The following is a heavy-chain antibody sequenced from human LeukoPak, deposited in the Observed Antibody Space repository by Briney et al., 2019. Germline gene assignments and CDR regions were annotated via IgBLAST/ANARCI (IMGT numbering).Heavy chain of an antibody. J-gene: IGHJ4*02. CDR2: IIPILGIA. D-gene: IGHD1-26*01. CDR1: GYTFTSYG. V-gene: IGHV1-69*04. Sequence: GASVKVSCKASGYTFTSYGISWVRQAPGQGLEWMGRIIPILGIANYAQKFQGKVTITADKSTSTAYMELSSLRSEDTAVYYCARDVGNDYGDSWGQGTLVTVSS. CDR3: ARDVGNDYGDS.